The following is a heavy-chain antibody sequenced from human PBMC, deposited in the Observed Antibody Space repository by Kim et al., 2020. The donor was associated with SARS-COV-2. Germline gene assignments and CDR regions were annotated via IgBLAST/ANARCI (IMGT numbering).Heavy chain of an antibody. CDR2: ISAYNGNT. J-gene: IGHJ4*02. D-gene: IGHD5-18*01. Sequence: ASVKVSCKASGYTFTSYGISWVRQAPGQGLEWMGWISAYNGNTNDAQKLQGRVTMTTDTSTSTAYMELRSLRSDDTAVYYCARDHGPGYSYGFDYWGQGTLVTVSP. V-gene: IGHV1-18*04. CDR1: GYTFTSYG. CDR3: ARDHGPGYSYGFDY.